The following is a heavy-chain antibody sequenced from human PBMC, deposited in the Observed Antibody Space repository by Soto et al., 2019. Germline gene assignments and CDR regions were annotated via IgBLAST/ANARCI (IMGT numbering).Heavy chain of an antibody. Sequence: QVQLVQSGAEVKKPGSSVKVSCKASGGTFSSYAISWVRQAPGQGLEWMGGIIPIFGTANYAQKFQGRVTITADESTSTAYVELSRLRAEDTAVYYCARYYDIWPDGGDYYYGMDVWGQGTTVTVSS. V-gene: IGHV1-69*12. CDR1: GGTFSSYA. CDR3: ARYYDIWPDGGDYYYGMDV. D-gene: IGHD3-9*01. CDR2: IIPIFGTA. J-gene: IGHJ6*02.